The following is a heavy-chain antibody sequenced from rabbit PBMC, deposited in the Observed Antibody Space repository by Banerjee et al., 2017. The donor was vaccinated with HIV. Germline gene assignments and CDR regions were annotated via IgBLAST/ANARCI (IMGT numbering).Heavy chain of an antibody. D-gene: IGHD6-1*01. CDR2: IDTNDGDT. CDR1: GFSFSSNW. V-gene: IGHV1S45*01. J-gene: IGHJ4*01. Sequence: LEESGGGLVKPGGTLTLTCTVSGFSFSSNWICWVRQAPGKGLEWIACIDTNDGDTDYANWPKGRFTISKTSSTTVTLQMTSLTAADTATYFCARWDAAYNYATNLWGPGTLVTVS. CDR3: ARWDAAYNYATNL.